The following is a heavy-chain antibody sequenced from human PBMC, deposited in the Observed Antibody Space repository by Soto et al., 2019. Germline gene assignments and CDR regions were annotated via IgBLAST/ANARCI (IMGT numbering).Heavy chain of an antibody. J-gene: IGHJ6*02. Sequence: GASVKVACKASGYTFTSYGISWVRQAPGQGLGWMGWISAYNGNTNYAQKLQGRVTMTTDTSTSTAYMELRSLRSDDTAVYYCATPVDDYDVWSGPRAGMDVWGQGTTVTVSS. D-gene: IGHD3-3*01. CDR3: ATPVDDYDVWSGPRAGMDV. CDR1: GYTFTSYG. V-gene: IGHV1-18*04. CDR2: ISAYNGNT.